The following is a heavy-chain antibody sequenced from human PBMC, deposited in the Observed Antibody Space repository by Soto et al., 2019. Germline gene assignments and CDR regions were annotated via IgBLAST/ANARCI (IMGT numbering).Heavy chain of an antibody. Sequence: QVQLVQSGAEVKKPGSSVKVSCKASGGTFSSYAISWVRQAPGQGLEWMGGIIPIFGTANYAQKFQGRVRITAYESTSTAYMDLSSLRSEDTALYYCASVPRDRVGALWYFDHWGQGTLVTVSS. J-gene: IGHJ4*02. V-gene: IGHV1-69*12. CDR3: ASVPRDRVGALWYFDH. CDR2: IIPIFGTA. CDR1: GGTFSSYA. D-gene: IGHD1-26*01.